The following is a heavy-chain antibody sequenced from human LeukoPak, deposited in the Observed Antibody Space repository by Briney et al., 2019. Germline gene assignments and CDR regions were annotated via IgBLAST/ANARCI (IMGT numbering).Heavy chain of an antibody. D-gene: IGHD1-26*01. CDR1: GFTFSSYG. CDR3: AQSGRTKRDAFGY. Sequence: GGSLRLSCAASGFTFSSYGMSWVRQAPGKGLEWVAVLSYDGRNKYYADSVKGRFTISRDNSKNMLYVQMNSLRTEDTAVYYCAQSGRTKRDAFGYWGQGTLVTVSS. V-gene: IGHV3-30*18. CDR2: LSYDGRNK. J-gene: IGHJ4*02.